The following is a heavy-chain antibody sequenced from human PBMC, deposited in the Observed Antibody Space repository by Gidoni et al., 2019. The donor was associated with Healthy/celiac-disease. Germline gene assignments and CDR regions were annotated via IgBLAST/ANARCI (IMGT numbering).Heavy chain of an antibody. D-gene: IGHD3-16*01. CDR2: IRSKAYGGTT. J-gene: IGHJ3*01. CDR3: TRAYPGHYDYIWGVDRD. Sequence: EVQLVESGGGLVQPGRSLRLSCTASGFTFGDYAMSWFRQAPGKGLEWVGFIRSKAYGGTTEYAASVKGRFTISRDDSKSIAYLQMNSLKTEDTAVYYCTRAYPGHYDYIWGVDRDWGQGTMVTVSS. CDR1: GFTFGDYA. V-gene: IGHV3-49*03.